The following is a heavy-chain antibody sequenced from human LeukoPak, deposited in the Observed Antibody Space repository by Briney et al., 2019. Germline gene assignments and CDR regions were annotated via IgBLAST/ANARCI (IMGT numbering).Heavy chain of an antibody. J-gene: IGHJ3*02. Sequence: GESLKISCKGSGYSFTSYWFGWVRQMPGKGLEWMGIIYPGDSDTRYSPSFQGQVTISADKSISTAYLQWSSLKASDTAMYYCASARATTPGAFDIWGQGRMVTVSS. CDR3: ASARATTPGAFDI. CDR1: GYSFTSYW. CDR2: IYPGDSDT. D-gene: IGHD1-1*01. V-gene: IGHV5-51*01.